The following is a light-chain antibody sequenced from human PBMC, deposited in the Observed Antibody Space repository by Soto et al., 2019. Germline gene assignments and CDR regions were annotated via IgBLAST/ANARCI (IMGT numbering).Light chain of an antibody. CDR3: QQYNNSPQT. CDR2: GAS. CDR1: QSVATN. Sequence: EAVLTQSPATLSVSPGERATLSCRASQSVATNVAWYQQRPGQAPRLLIYGASNRAIGLPARFSGSGSGTEFTLTITRLQSEDFAVYYCQQYNNSPQTFGQGTKVEIK. J-gene: IGKJ1*01. V-gene: IGKV3-15*01.